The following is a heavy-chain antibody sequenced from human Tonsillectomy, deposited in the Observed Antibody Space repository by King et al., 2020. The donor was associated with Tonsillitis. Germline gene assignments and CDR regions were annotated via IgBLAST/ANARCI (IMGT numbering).Heavy chain of an antibody. CDR2: ISYDGSNK. D-gene: IGHD3-10*01. CDR3: AKGKPFVYYYGSGTDSYLDY. Sequence: VQLVESGGGVVQPRRSLRLSCAASGFTFSSYGMHWVRQAPGKGLEWVAVISYDGSNKYYADSVKGRFTISRDNSKNTLYLQMNSLRAEDTAVYYCAKGKPFVYYYGSGTDSYLDYWGQGTLVTVSS. V-gene: IGHV3-30*18. CDR1: GFTFSSYG. J-gene: IGHJ4*02.